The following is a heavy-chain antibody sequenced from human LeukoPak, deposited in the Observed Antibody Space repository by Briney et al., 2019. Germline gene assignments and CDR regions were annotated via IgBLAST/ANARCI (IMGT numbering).Heavy chain of an antibody. D-gene: IGHD1-26*01. V-gene: IGHV4-4*07. CDR3: ARDRGSGNYDY. J-gene: IGHJ4*02. CDR2: IQPSGNT. Sequence: PSETLSLTCTVSGDSIRTSYWNWIRQPAGKGLEWIGRIQPSGNTNYNPSLKSRLTLSVDTSKNQFSLKLTSVTAADTAVYYCARDRGSGNYDYWGQGTLVTVSS. CDR1: GDSIRTSY.